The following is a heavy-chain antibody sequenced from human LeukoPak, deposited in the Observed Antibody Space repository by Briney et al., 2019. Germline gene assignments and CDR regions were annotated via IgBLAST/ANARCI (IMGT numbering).Heavy chain of an antibody. D-gene: IGHD3-3*01. CDR3: ARAEWSNWYFDL. J-gene: IGHJ2*01. CDR1: GFTFSTYW. CDR2: IKRDGSEK. V-gene: IGHV3-7*03. Sequence: GGSLRLSCAASGFTFSTYWMNWVRQAPGKGLEWVANIKRDGSEKYYVDSVKGRLTLSRDSAKNSLYLQMNSLRAEDTAVYYCARAEWSNWYFDLWGRGTLVTVSS.